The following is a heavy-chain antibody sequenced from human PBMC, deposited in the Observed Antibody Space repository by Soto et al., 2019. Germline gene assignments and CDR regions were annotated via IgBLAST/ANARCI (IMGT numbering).Heavy chain of an antibody. CDR3: AKAVSDSSGYYLFAY. CDR2: ISGSGGST. J-gene: IGHJ4*02. V-gene: IGHV3-23*01. D-gene: IGHD3-22*01. CDR1: GFTFSSYA. Sequence: EVQLLESGGGLVQPGGSLRLSCAASGFTFSSYAMSWVRQAPGKGLEWVSAISGSGGSTYYADSVKCRFTISRDNSKNTLYLQMNSLRAEDTAVYYCAKAVSDSSGYYLFAYWGQGTLVTVSS.